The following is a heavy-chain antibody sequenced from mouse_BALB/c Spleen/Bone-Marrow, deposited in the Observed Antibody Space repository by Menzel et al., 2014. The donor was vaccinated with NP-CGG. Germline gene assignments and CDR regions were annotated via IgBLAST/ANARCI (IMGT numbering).Heavy chain of an antibody. CDR3: ARYGSILDY. CDR1: GFSLTSYG. V-gene: IGHV2-2*02. J-gene: IGHJ2*01. D-gene: IGHD1-1*01. Sequence: QVQLQQSGPGLVQPSQSLSIICTVSGFSLTSYGVHWVRQSPGKGLEWLGVIWGGGSTDYNAAFISRLSISKDNSKSQVFFKMNSLQANDTAIYYCARYGSILDYWGQGTTLTVSS. CDR2: IWGGGST.